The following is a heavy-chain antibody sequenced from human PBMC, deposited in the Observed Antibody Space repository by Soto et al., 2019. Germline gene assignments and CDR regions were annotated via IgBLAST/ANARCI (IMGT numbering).Heavy chain of an antibody. J-gene: IGHJ4*02. CDR2: IYYSGST. CDR1: GGSISSYY. D-gene: IGHD2-15*01. CDR3: ASGPYCSGGSCYGYFDY. V-gene: IGHV4-59*08. Sequence: PSETLSLTCTVSGGSISSYYWSWIRQPPVKGLEWIGYIYYSGSTNYNPSLKSRVTISVDTSKNQFSLKLSSVTAADTAVYYCASGPYCSGGSCYGYFDYWGQGTLVTVSS.